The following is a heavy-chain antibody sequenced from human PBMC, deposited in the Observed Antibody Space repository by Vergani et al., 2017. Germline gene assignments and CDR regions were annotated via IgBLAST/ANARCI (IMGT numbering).Heavy chain of an antibody. Sequence: EVQLVESGGGLVKPGGSLRLSCAASGFTFSNAWMSWVRQAPGKGLEWVGRIKSKTDGGTTDYAAPVKGRFTIPRDDSKNTLYLQMNSLKTEDTAGYYCTTEPHIVVVSAALLAYWGQGTLVTVSS. CDR3: TTEPHIVVVSAALLAY. V-gene: IGHV3-15*01. CDR1: GFTFSNAW. D-gene: IGHD2-21*01. CDR2: IKSKTDGGTT. J-gene: IGHJ4*02.